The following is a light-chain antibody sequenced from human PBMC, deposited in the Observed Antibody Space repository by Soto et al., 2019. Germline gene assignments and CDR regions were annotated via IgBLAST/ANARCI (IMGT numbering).Light chain of an antibody. CDR3: QQYNNWPPWT. CDR1: QSVSSN. CDR2: GAS. J-gene: IGKJ1*01. V-gene: IGKV3-15*01. Sequence: EIVMTQSPGTLSVSPGERATLSCRASQSVSSNLAWYQHKPGQAPRLLIYGASTRATGIPGRFSGSGSGTEFTLTISSLQSEDFAVYYCQQYNNWPPWTFGQGTKVEIK.